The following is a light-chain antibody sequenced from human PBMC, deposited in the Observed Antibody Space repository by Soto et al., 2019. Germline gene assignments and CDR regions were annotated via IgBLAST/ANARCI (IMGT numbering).Light chain of an antibody. CDR1: QNIWRL. V-gene: IGKV1-12*01. CDR3: QQYGSSPPT. CDR2: DAS. J-gene: IGKJ1*01. Sequence: DIQMTQSPSSVSASVGDRVTITCRASQNIWRLLAWYQQKPGKAPELLIYDASSLQSGVSPRFSGSGSGTDFTLTISRLEPEDFAVYYCQQYGSSPPTFGQGTKVDIK.